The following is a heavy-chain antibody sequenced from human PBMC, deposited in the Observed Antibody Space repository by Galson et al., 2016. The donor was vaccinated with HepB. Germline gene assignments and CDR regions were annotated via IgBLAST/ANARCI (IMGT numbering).Heavy chain of an antibody. D-gene: IGHD2/OR15-2a*01. Sequence: SMKVSCKASGYTFTINGISWVRQAPGEGLEWMGWISAYSGNTIYAQQFQGRVTMTKDTSTSTAYMELRSLRSDDTAVYYCARDREYTFDNWGQGTLVTVSS. V-gene: IGHV1-18*04. CDR1: GYTFTING. CDR3: ARDREYTFDN. CDR2: ISAYSGNT. J-gene: IGHJ4*02.